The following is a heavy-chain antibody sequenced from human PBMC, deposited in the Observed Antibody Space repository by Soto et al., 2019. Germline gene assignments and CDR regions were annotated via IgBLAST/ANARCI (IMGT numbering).Heavy chain of an antibody. D-gene: IGHD2-2*01. V-gene: IGHV5-51*01. CDR2: IHPGDSDT. Sequence: GGSLKISCKGSGYSFSSYWIGWVRQMPGKGLEWMGIIHPGDSDTRYSPSFQGQVTISADKSISTAYLQWSSLKASDTAMYYCARQYCSSTSCYYYYYYGMDVWGKGTTVTVSS. CDR3: ARQYCSSTSCYYYYYYGMDV. J-gene: IGHJ6*04. CDR1: GYSFSSYW.